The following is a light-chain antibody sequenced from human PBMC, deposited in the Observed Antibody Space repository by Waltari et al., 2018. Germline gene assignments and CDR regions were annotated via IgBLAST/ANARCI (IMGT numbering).Light chain of an antibody. CDR1: TGAVTSGHH. CDR3: LLHYGGAQPWV. J-gene: IGLJ3*02. CDR2: DTS. Sequence: QTVVTQEPSLTVSPGGTVTLTCASSTGAVTSGHHSNWFQQKPGQAPRALIYDTSNKHSWTPARFSGSLLGGRAALTLSGVQPEDEDDYYCLLHYGGAQPWVFGGGTKLTVL. V-gene: IGLV7-43*01.